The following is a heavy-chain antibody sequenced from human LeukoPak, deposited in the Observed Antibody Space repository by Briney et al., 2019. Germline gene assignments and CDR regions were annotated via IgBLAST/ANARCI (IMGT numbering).Heavy chain of an antibody. Sequence: GGSLRLSCAASGFTFSSYAMHWVRQAPGKGLEGVAVISYDGSNKYYADSVKGRFTISRDNSKNTLYLQMNSLRAEDTAVYYCARAVTTTSPFDYWGQGTLVTVSS. CDR2: ISYDGSNK. CDR1: GFTFSSYA. J-gene: IGHJ4*02. CDR3: ARAVTTTSPFDY. V-gene: IGHV3-30*04. D-gene: IGHD5-12*01.